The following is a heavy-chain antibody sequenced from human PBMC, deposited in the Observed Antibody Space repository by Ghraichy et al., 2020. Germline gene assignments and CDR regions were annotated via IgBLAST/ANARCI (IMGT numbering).Heavy chain of an antibody. Sequence: SETLSLTCIVSGGSIISNGYYWGWIRQPPGKGLEWVGSIYHSGGTYYNPSLKSRVTISVDTSKNQFSLTLSSVTVADTAVYYCARLGIATVGNDLWGQGSLVTVCS. V-gene: IGHV4-39*01. J-gene: IGHJ5*02. CDR2: IYHSGGT. D-gene: IGHD6-13*01. CDR3: ARLGIATVGNDL. CDR1: GGSIISNGYY.